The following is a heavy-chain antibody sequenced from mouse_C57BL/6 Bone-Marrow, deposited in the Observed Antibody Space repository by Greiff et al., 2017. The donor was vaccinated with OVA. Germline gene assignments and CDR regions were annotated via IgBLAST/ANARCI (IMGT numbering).Heavy chain of an antibody. CDR1: GYTFTSYW. CDR3: AGRSTCYWYFDV. CDR2: IHPNSGST. V-gene: IGHV1-64*01. D-gene: IGHD5-1*01. Sequence: QVQLKQPGAELVKPGASVKLSCKASGYTFTSYWMHWVKQRPGQGLEWIGMIHPNSGSTNYNEKFKSKATLTVDKSSSTAYMQLSSLTSEDSAVYYCAGRSTCYWYFDVWGTGTTVTVSS. J-gene: IGHJ1*03.